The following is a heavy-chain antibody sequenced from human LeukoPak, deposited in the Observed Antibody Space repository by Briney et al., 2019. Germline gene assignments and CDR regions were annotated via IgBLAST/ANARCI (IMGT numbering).Heavy chain of an antibody. J-gene: IGHJ4*02. Sequence: PSETLSLTCTVSGGSISSSSYYWGWIRQPPGKGLEWIGSIYYSGSTYYNPSLKSRVTISVDTSKNQFSLKLSSVTAADTAVYYCARLKGRRVPFDYWGQGTLVTVSS. CDR3: ARLKGRRVPFDY. V-gene: IGHV4-39*01. CDR1: GGSISSSSYY. D-gene: IGHD1-1*01. CDR2: IYYSGST.